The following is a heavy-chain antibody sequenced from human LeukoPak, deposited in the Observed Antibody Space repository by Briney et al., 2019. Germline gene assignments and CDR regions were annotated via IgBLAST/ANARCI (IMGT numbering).Heavy chain of an antibody. J-gene: IGHJ4*02. CDR3: ARRWDDSSGYYLFDY. Sequence: SETLSLTCTVSGGSISSHYWSWIRQPPGKGLEWIGYIYYSGSTNYNPSLKSRVTISVDTSKNQFSLKLSSVTAADTAVYYCARRWDDSSGYYLFDYWGQGTLVTVPS. D-gene: IGHD3-22*01. CDR1: GGSISSHY. CDR2: IYYSGST. V-gene: IGHV4-59*11.